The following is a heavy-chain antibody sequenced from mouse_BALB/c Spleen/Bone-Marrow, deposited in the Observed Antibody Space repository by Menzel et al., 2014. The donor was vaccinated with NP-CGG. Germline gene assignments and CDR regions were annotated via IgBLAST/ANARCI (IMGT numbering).Heavy chain of an antibody. Sequence: VQLQESGAELARPGASVKLSCKASGYTFTSYWMQWVKQRPGQGLEWIGAIYPGDGDTRYTQKFKGKATLTADKSSSTAYMQLSSLASEDSAVYYCARWDDYDAWFAHWGQGTLVTVSA. CDR2: IYPGDGDT. J-gene: IGHJ3*01. CDR3: ARWDDYDAWFAH. CDR1: GYTFTSYW. D-gene: IGHD2-4*01. V-gene: IGHV1-87*01.